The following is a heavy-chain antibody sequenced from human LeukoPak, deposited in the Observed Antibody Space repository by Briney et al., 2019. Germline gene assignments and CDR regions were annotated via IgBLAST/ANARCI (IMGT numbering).Heavy chain of an antibody. CDR3: ASPYCSSTSCSTLHDF. CDR1: GFTFNSYW. D-gene: IGHD2-2*01. Sequence: PGGSLRLSCAASGFTFNSYWMNWVRQAPGKGLEWVANIKQDGAEKYYVDSVKGRFTISRDNAKSSLYLQMNSLRAEDTAVYYCASPYCSSTSCSTLHDFWGQRTLVTVSS. J-gene: IGHJ4*02. V-gene: IGHV3-7*01. CDR2: IKQDGAEK.